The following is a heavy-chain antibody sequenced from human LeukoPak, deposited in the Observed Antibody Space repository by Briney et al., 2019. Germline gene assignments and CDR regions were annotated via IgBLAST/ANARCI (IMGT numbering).Heavy chain of an antibody. V-gene: IGHV4-39*07. CDR2: IYYSGST. D-gene: IGHD5-12*01. CDR1: GGSISSSSYY. J-gene: IGHJ6*02. CDR3: ARSKGDSGYDYYYYYGMDV. Sequence: PSETLSLTCTVSGGSISSSSYYWGWIRQPPGKGLEWIGSIYYSGSTYYNPSLKSRVTISVDTSKNQFSLNLSSVTAADTAVYYCARSKGDSGYDYYYYYGMDVWGQGTTVTVSS.